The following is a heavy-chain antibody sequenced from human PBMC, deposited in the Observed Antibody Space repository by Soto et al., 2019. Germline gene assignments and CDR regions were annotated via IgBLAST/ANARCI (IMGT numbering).Heavy chain of an antibody. D-gene: IGHD4-17*01. CDR2: TYYIGNT. CDR3: GGQDYGAKGYYFEN. V-gene: IGHV4-39*01. CDR1: NGSISSRSSY. Sequence: QMQLQESGSGLVKPSETLSLTCIVSNGSISSRSSYWGWIRQTPGKGLECIGSTYYIGNTYYKPSLKSGVTISIDTSKTQFSLRMISVTAADTAVYFCGGQDYGAKGYYFENCG. J-gene: IGHJ4*01.